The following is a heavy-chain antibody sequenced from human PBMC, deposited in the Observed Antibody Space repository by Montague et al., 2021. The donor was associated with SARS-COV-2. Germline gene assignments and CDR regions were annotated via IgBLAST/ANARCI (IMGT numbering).Heavy chain of an antibody. V-gene: IGHV6-1*01. D-gene: IGHD2-8*01. CDR1: GDSVSSNSAA. CDR2: TYYRSKWYN. J-gene: IGHJ5*02. CDR3: ARDDPYCTNGVCYTGNWLDP. Sequence: CAISGDSVSSNSAAWNWIRQSPSRGLEWLGRTYYRSKWYNDYAVSVKSRITINPDTSKNQFSLQLNSVTPGDTAVYYCARDDPYCTNGVCYTGNWLDPWGQGTLVTVSS.